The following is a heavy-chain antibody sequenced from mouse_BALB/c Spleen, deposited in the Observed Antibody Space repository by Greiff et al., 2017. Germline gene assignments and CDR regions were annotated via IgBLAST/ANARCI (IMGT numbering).Heavy chain of an antibody. Sequence: DVKLVESGGGLVKPGGSLKLSCAASGFTFSSYAMSWVRQSPEKRLEWVAEISSGGSYTYYPDTVTGRFTISRDNAKNTLYLEMSSLRSEDTAMYYCARDRDYYGSSGAMDYWGQGTSVTVSS. D-gene: IGHD1-1*01. CDR3: ARDRDYYGSSGAMDY. CDR1: GFTFSSYA. J-gene: IGHJ4*01. CDR2: ISSGGSYT. V-gene: IGHV5-9-4*01.